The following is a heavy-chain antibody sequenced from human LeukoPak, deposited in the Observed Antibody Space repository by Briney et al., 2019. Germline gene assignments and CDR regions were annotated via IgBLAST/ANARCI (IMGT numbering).Heavy chain of an antibody. D-gene: IGHD2-21*02. J-gene: IGHJ4*02. V-gene: IGHV1-8*01. CDR2: MSASSGNT. Sequence: GASVKVSCKASGYTFTNYDINWVRQATGQGLEWLGWMSASSGNTGYAQKFQGRVSMTRATSISTAYLELSSLTSEDTAVYYCARTPPKGDIDYWGQGTLVTVSS. CDR1: GYTFTNYD. CDR3: ARTPPKGDIDY.